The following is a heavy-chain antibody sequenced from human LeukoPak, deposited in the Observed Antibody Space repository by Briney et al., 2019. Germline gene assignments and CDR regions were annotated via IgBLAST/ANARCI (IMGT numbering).Heavy chain of an antibody. CDR1: GYTLTELS. Sequence: ASVKVSCKVSGYTLTELSMHWVRQAPGKGLEWMGGFDPEDGEAIYAQKFQGRVTMTEDTSTDTAYMELSSLRSEDTAVYYCATQEYSSGWYGNWGQGTLVTVSS. J-gene: IGHJ4*02. CDR3: ATQEYSSGWYGN. V-gene: IGHV1-24*01. CDR2: FDPEDGEA. D-gene: IGHD6-19*01.